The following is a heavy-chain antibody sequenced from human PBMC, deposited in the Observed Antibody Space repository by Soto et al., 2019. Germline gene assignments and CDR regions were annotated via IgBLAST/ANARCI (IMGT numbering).Heavy chain of an antibody. CDR3: AKDFRPTLVVVLYYFDY. Sequence: PGGSLRLSCAASGFTFSSYAMSWVRQAPGKGLEWVSAISGSGGSTYYADSVKGRFTISRDNSKNTLYLQMNSLRAEDTAVYYCAKDFRPTLVVVLYYFDYWGQGTLVTVSS. CDR1: GFTFSSYA. J-gene: IGHJ4*02. D-gene: IGHD2-15*01. V-gene: IGHV3-23*01. CDR2: ISGSGGST.